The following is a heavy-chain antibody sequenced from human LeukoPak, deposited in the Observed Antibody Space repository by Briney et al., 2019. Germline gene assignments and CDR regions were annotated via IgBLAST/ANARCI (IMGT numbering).Heavy chain of an antibody. D-gene: IGHD1-1*01. CDR2: IYYSRSP. CDR3: ATWRTAKTGFDY. J-gene: IGHJ4*02. Sequence: QLQLQESGPGLGEASETPSPPCTFSCGSLSNNNYYWAWIRQPPGKGVGGIGSIYYSRSPYYNPSLKSRVTISVDTSKNQFSLRLSSVTAADTAVYYCATWRTAKTGFDYWGQGTLVTVSS. CDR1: CGSLSNNNYY. V-gene: IGHV4-39*05.